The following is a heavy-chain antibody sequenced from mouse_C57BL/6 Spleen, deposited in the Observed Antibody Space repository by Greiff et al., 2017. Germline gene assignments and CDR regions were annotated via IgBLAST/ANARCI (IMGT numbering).Heavy chain of an antibody. Sequence: VQLQQSGPELVKPGASVKISCKASGYSFTDYNMNWVKQSHGKSLEWIGVINPNYGTTSYNQKFKGKATLTVDQSSSTAYMQLNSLTSEDSAVYYCAKGGDPFGYFDVWGTGTTVTVSS. CDR1: GYSFTDYN. CDR3: AKGGDPFGYFDV. V-gene: IGHV1-39*01. J-gene: IGHJ1*03. CDR2: INPNYGTT.